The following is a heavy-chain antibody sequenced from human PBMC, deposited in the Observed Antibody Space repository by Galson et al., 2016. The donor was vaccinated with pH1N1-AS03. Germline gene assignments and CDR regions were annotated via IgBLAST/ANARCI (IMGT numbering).Heavy chain of an antibody. CDR1: GDSVSSNSVA. CDR3: ASQIKGGMDV. D-gene: IGHD5-24*01. CDR2: TYYRSKWFN. Sequence: CAISGDSVSSNSVAWNWIRQSPSRGLEWLGRTYYRSKWFNEYPASVKSRITINSDTSKNQFSLQLNSVTPEDTALYFCASQIKGGMDVWGQGTTVTVSS. J-gene: IGHJ6*02. V-gene: IGHV6-1*01.